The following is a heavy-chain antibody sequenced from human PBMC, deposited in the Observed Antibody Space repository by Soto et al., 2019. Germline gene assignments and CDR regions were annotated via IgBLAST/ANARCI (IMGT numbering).Heavy chain of an antibody. CDR3: ARDALGDTAMVIHSYCGMVV. CDR2: ISSSSSTI. D-gene: IGHD5-18*01. V-gene: IGHV3-48*02. Sequence: GSLRLSCAASGFTFSSYSMNWVRQAPGKGLEWVSYISSSSSTIYYADSVKGRFTISRDNAKNSLYLQMNSLRDEDTAVYYCARDALGDTAMVIHSYCGMVVWGQGTKVTLSS. J-gene: IGHJ6*02. CDR1: GFTFSSYS.